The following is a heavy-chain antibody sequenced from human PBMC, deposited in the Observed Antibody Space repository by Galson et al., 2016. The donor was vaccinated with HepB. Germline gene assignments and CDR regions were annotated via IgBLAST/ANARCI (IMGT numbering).Heavy chain of an antibody. Sequence: SVKVSCKAFGFTFSSSAVQWVRQTRGQRLEWIGWIAINTGNTKYAQRFHERVTITRDMSTGTASMELRSLKSEDTAVYYCAAGGPTVTHYYYLGLDVWGQGTSVTVSS. CDR2: IAINTGNT. CDR1: GFTFSSSA. J-gene: IGHJ6*02. V-gene: IGHV1-58*01. D-gene: IGHD4-17*01. CDR3: AAGGPTVTHYYYLGLDV.